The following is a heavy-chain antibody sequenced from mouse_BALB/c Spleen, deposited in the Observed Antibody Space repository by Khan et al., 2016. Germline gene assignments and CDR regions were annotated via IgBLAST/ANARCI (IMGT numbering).Heavy chain of an antibody. CDR3: SRGVYYYEFAY. V-gene: IGHV14-3*02. CDR1: GFKFKDTY. J-gene: IGHJ3*01. Sequence: VQRQQSGAELVKPGASVKLSCTVSGFKFKDTYMHWVNQRPEQGLEWIGGIDPANGNTKYDPTFQAKATITADTSTNTAYMQLSSLTSDDTAVYYCSRGVYYYEFAYWGQGTLVTVSA. CDR2: IDPANGNT. D-gene: IGHD1-1*01.